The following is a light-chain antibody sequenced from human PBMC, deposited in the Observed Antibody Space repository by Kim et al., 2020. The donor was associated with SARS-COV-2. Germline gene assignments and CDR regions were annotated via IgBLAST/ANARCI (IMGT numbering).Light chain of an antibody. Sequence: QSALTQPPSASGSPGQSVTISCTGTSSNLGGYNYVSWYQQHPGKAPKLIIYGVSQRPSGVPDRFSGSKSGNTASLTVSGLQAEDEGDYYCSSYAGSNNVVFGGGTKLTVL. V-gene: IGLV2-8*01. CDR1: SSNLGGYNY. CDR3: SSYAGSNNVV. J-gene: IGLJ2*01. CDR2: GVS.